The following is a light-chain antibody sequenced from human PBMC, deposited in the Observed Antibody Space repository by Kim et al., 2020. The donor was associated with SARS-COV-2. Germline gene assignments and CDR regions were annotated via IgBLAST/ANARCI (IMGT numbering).Light chain of an antibody. CDR2: RTS. CDR1: QGMRDD. V-gene: IGKV1-6*01. CDR3: LQYDNYPLT. Sequence: AIQLTQSPPSLSASVGDKVIITCRPSQGMRDDLGWYQQKPGKAPKLLMYRTSILQSGVPSRFSGSGSGTDFTLTISSLQPEDFATYYCLQYDNYPLTFGQGTKVDIK. J-gene: IGKJ1*01.